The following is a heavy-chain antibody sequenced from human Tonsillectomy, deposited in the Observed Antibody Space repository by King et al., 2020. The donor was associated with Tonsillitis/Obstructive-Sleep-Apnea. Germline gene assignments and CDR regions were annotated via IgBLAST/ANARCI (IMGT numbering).Heavy chain of an antibody. V-gene: IGHV3-23*04. J-gene: IGHJ4*02. D-gene: IGHD5-12*01. CDR1: GFTFSNYA. CDR2: ISDSGGCT. Sequence: VQLVESGGGLVQPGGSLRLSCAASGFTFSNYAMNWVRQAPGKGLEWVATISDSGGCTYYADSVKGRFNIFRENSQNLVYLQMNSLRAEDTALYSCAKYDMSRKPAYSGYGASGLFDYWGQGTLVTVSS. CDR3: AKYDMSRKPAYSGYGASGLFDY.